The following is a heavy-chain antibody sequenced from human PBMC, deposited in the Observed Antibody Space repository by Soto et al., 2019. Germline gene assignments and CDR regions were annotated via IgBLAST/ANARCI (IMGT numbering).Heavy chain of an antibody. CDR2: IYSGGST. D-gene: IGHD3-9*01. Sequence: GGSLRLSCAASGFTVSSNYMSWVRQAPGKGLEWVSVIYSGGSTYYADSVKGRFTISRDNSKNTLYLQMNSLRAEDTAVYYCARDYYDILTGPFYGMDVWGQGTTVTVSS. CDR3: ARDYYDILTGPFYGMDV. V-gene: IGHV3-66*01. CDR1: GFTVSSNY. J-gene: IGHJ6*02.